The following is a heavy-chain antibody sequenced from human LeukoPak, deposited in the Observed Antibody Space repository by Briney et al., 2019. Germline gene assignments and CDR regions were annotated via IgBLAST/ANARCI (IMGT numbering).Heavy chain of an antibody. CDR2: INPNSGGT. CDR1: GYTFTGYY. D-gene: IGHD4-17*01. V-gene: IGHV1-2*02. CDR3: ARARGVTTSPFDY. J-gene: IGHJ4*02. Sequence: ASVKVSCKASGYTFTGYYMHWERQAPGQGLEWMGWINPNSGGTNYAQKFQGRVTMTRDTSISTAYMELSRLRSDDTAVYYCARARGVTTSPFDYWGQGTLVTVSS.